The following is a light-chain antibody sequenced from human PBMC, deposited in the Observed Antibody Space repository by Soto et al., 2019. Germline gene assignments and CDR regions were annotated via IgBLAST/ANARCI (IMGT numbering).Light chain of an antibody. Sequence: AIQMTQSPPSLSASVGDRVTITCRASQGIRNDLGWYQQKPGEAPRLLIYAASTLQSGVPSRFSGSGSGTDFTLTISSLQPEDFATYYCLQDYNYPRTFGQGTKVEIK. CDR3: LQDYNYPRT. J-gene: IGKJ1*01. CDR2: AAS. CDR1: QGIRND. V-gene: IGKV1-6*01.